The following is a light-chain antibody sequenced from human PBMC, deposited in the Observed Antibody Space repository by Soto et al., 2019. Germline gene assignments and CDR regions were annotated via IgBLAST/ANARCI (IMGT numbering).Light chain of an antibody. CDR1: QTISTK. J-gene: IGKJ1*01. V-gene: IGKV3-15*01. CDR2: GAS. Sequence: EIVMTQSPVTLSVSPGERATLSCRASQTISTKLAWYQQKPGKAPRLLIYGASTRATGVPARFSGSGSGTEFTLTISSVQSEDFAVYYCQQYNDWPPKRTFGQGTKVYVK. CDR3: QQYNDWPPKRT.